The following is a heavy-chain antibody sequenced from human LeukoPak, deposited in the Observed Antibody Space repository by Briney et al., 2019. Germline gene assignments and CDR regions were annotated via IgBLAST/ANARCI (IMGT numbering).Heavy chain of an antibody. J-gene: IGHJ6*02. CDR2: ISAYNGNT. CDR3: ARDGYCSGGSCYSYYYYGMDV. CDR1: GYTSTSYG. Sequence: ASVKVSCKASGYTSTSYGISWVRQAPGQGLEWMGWISAYNGNTNYAQKLQGRVTMTTDTSTSTAYMELRSLRSDDTAVYYCARDGYCSGGSCYSYYYYGMDVWGQGTTVTVSS. V-gene: IGHV1-18*01. D-gene: IGHD2-15*01.